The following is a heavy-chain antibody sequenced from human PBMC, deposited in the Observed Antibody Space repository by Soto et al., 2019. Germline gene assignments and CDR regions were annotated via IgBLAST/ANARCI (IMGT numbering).Heavy chain of an antibody. CDR1: GFTFSDYG. V-gene: IGHV3-30*18. CDR3: AKRGSSMPDRPGNYFDS. J-gene: IGHJ4*02. D-gene: IGHD2-2*01. CDR2: ISYDGSIK. Sequence: GGSLRLSCAASGFTFSDYGMHWVRQAPGKGLEWVAIISYDGSIKYYGDSVKGRFTISRDYSQNTLYLQVDSLRVEDTAIYYCAKRGSSMPDRPGNYFDSWGQGTLVTVSS.